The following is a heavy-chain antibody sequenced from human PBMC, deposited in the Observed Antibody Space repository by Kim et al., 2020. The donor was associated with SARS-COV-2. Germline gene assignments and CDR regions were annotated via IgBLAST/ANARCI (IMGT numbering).Heavy chain of an antibody. CDR2: INHSGST. V-gene: IGHV4-34*01. Sequence: SETLSLTCAVYGGSFSGYYWSWIRQPPGKGLEWIGEINHSGSTNYNPSLKSRVTISVDTSKNQFSLKLSSVTAADTAVYYCARGNSGYGVEAFDIWGQGTMVTVSS. CDR3: ARGNSGYGVEAFDI. J-gene: IGHJ3*02. D-gene: IGHD5-12*01. CDR1: GGSFSGYY.